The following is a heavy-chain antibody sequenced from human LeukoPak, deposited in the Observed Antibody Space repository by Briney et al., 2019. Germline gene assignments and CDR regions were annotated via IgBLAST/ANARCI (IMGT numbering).Heavy chain of an antibody. D-gene: IGHD4-17*01. CDR3: ARDANGDYANFDY. J-gene: IGHJ4*02. CDR1: GFTFSSHA. CDR2: ISYDGSNK. V-gene: IGHV3-30*04. Sequence: GGSLRLSCAASGFTFSSHAMHWVRQAPGKGLEWVAVISYDGSNKYYADSVKGRFTISRDNSKNTLYLQMNSLRAEDTAVYYCARDANGDYANFDYWGQGTLVTVSS.